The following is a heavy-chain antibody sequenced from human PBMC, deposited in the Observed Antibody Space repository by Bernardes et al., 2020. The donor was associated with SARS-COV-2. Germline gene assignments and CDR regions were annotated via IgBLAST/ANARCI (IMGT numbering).Heavy chain of an antibody. CDR3: AGLDCSGGSCYLGLASYGMDV. J-gene: IGHJ6*02. Sequence: GGSLRLSCAASGFTFSSYSMNWVRQAPGKGLEWVSSISSSSSYIYYADSVKGRFTISRDNAKNSLYLQMNSLRAEDTAVYYCAGLDCSGGSCYLGLASYGMDVWGQGTTVTVSS. CDR1: GFTFSSYS. V-gene: IGHV3-21*01. CDR2: ISSSSSYI. D-gene: IGHD2-15*01.